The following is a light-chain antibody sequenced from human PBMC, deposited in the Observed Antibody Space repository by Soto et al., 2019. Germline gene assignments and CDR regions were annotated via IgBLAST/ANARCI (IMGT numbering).Light chain of an antibody. CDR1: QSINSN. J-gene: IGKJ1*01. CDR2: GAF. CDR3: QPYNDSPLT. V-gene: IGKV3-15*01. Sequence: EIVMTQSPVTLSVSPGERATLSCRAGQSINSNLAWYQQKPGQAPSLLIYGAFTRATGIPARFSGTGYGKEFTLTIRRLQHEDIALYYCQPYNDSPLTFGQGTNVDI.